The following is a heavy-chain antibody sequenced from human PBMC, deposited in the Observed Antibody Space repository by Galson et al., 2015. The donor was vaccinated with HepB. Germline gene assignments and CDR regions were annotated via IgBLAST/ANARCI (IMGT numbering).Heavy chain of an antibody. CDR3: ATMSGHSPTVEWFGGFNWFDP. V-gene: IGHV1-2*02. Sequence: SVKVSCKASGYTFTGYYMHWVRQAPGQGLEWMGWINPNSGGTNYAQKFQGRVTMTRDTSISTAYMELSRLRSDDTAVYYCATMSGHSPTVEWFGGFNWFDPWGQGTLVTVSP. CDR1: GYTFTGYY. CDR2: INPNSGGT. J-gene: IGHJ5*02. D-gene: IGHD3-10*01.